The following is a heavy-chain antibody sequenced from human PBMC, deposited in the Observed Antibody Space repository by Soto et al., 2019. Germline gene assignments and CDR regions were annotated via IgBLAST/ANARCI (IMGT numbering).Heavy chain of an antibody. D-gene: IGHD4-17*01. J-gene: IGHJ4*02. CDR3: ARGNLGATVTTLYYFDY. CDR1: GFTFSSYW. V-gene: IGHV3-7*01. Sequence: GGSLRLSCAASGFTFSSYWMSWVRQAPGKGLEWVANIKQDGSEKYYVDSVKGRFTISRDNAKNSLYLQMNSLRAEDTAVYYCARGNLGATVTTLYYFDYWGQGTLVTVSS. CDR2: IKQDGSEK.